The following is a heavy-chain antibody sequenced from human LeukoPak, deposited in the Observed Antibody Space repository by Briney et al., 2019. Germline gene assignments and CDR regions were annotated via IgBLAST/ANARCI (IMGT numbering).Heavy chain of an antibody. CDR2: ISSSSSTI. Sequence: GGSPRLSCAASGFTFSSYSMNWVRQAPGKGLEWVSYISSSSSTIYYADSVKGRSTISRDNAENSLYLQMNSLRDEDTAVYYCARRSVGATGDNWFDPWGQGTLVTVSS. D-gene: IGHD1-26*01. J-gene: IGHJ5*02. CDR3: ARRSVGATGDNWFDP. CDR1: GFTFSSYS. V-gene: IGHV3-48*02.